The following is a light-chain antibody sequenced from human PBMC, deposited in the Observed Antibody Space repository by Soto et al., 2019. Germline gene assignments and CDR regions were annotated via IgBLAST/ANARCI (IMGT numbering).Light chain of an antibody. CDR3: SSYGGYYNYV. Sequence: SVLTQPPSASGSPGQSVTISCTGTSSDVGGYNYVSWYQQYPGKAPKLMIYEVNKRPSGVPDRFSGSKSGNTASLTVSGLQAEDEADYYCSSYGGYYNYVFGTGTKLTVL. V-gene: IGLV2-8*01. J-gene: IGLJ1*01. CDR1: SSDVGGYNY. CDR2: EVN.